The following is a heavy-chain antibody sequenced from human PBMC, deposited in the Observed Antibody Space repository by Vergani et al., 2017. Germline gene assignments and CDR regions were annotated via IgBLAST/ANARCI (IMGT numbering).Heavy chain of an antibody. Sequence: QVQLQESGPGLVKPSETLSLNCAVTGYSISRGYYWGWIRQPPGKGLEWIGIVYHTGSTYYNPSLKSRVTISVDTSKNQFYLRLSSVTAADTAVYYCARQRGYYDSSGYYVNWFDPWGQGTLVTVSS. CDR3: ARQRGYYDSSGYYVNWFDP. D-gene: IGHD3-22*01. V-gene: IGHV4-38-2*01. J-gene: IGHJ5*02. CDR2: VYHTGST. CDR1: GYSISRGYY.